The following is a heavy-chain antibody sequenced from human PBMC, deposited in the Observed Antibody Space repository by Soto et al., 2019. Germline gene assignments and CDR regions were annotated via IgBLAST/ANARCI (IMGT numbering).Heavy chain of an antibody. CDR2: IIPIFGTA. Sequence: SVKVSCKASGGTFSSYAISWVRQAPGQGLEWMGGIIPIFGTANYAQKFQGRVTITADESTSTAYMELSSLRSEDTAVYYCARNRRDGYDSDAFDIRGQGTMVTVSS. J-gene: IGHJ3*02. D-gene: IGHD5-12*01. CDR1: GGTFSSYA. CDR3: ARNRRDGYDSDAFDI. V-gene: IGHV1-69*13.